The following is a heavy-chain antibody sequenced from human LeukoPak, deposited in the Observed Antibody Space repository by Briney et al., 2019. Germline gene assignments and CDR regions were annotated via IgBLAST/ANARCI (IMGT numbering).Heavy chain of an antibody. J-gene: IGHJ4*02. CDR2: IYHSGST. D-gene: IGHD3-10*01. V-gene: IGHV4-4*02. CDR1: GGSISSSNW. CDR3: ARGAMVRGVKFDN. Sequence: SETLSLTCAVSGGSISSSNWWSWVRPPPGKGLEWSGEIYHSGSTNYNPSLKSRVTISVDKSKNQFSLKLSSVTAADTAVYYCARGAMVRGVKFDNWGQGTLVTVSS.